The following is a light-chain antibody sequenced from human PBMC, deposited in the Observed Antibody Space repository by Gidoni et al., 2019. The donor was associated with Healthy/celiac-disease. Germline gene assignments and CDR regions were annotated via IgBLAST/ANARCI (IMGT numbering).Light chain of an antibody. V-gene: IGKV2-28*01. CDR1: QSLLHSNGYNY. CDR2: LGS. J-gene: IGKJ1*01. Sequence: DIVMTQSPLSLPVTPGEPASISCRSSQSLLHSNGYNYLDWYLQKPGQSPQLLIYLGSGRASGVPDRFSARGSGTDFTLKISRVEAEDVGVYYCMQALQAPPTFGQGTKVEIK. CDR3: MQALQAPPT.